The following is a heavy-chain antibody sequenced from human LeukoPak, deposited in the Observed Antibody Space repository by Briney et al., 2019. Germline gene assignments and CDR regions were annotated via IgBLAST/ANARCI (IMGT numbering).Heavy chain of an antibody. D-gene: IGHD1-26*01. CDR1: GFTFSRYG. CDR3: AKDFGWELAPLDH. Sequence: PGGSLRLSCAASGFTFSRYGMHWVRQAPGKGLEWVSFIRYDGSNKYYVDSVKGRFTISRDNSKNTLYLQMNSLRAEDTAVYYCAKDFGWELAPLDHWGQGTLVTV. J-gene: IGHJ4*02. V-gene: IGHV3-30*02. CDR2: IRYDGSNK.